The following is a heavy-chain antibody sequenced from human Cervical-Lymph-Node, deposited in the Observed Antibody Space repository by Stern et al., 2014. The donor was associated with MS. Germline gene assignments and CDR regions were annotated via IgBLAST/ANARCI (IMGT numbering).Heavy chain of an antibody. CDR3: ARSSTVTPNAFDI. V-gene: IGHV4-30-2*01. D-gene: IGHD4-17*01. CDR2: IYHSGCT. J-gene: IGHJ3*02. CDR1: GGSISSGGYS. Sequence: QLQLQESGSGLVKPSQTLSLTCAVSGGSISSGGYSWSWIRQPPGKGLEWIGYIYHSGCTSYNPSLKSRGTISVDTSPIQFSLDLSSVTAADTAVYYCARSSTVTPNAFDIWGQGTMVTVSS.